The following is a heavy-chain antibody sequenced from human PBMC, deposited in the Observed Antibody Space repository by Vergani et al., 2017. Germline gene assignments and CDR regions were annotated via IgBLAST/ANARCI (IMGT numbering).Heavy chain of an antibody. J-gene: IGHJ4*02. D-gene: IGHD2-2*02. V-gene: IGHV4-4*03. CDR3: ATIGYRRWGYYFDY. CDR2: ICHTEDT. CDR1: GDSISSNNC. Sequence: QVQLQESGPGLVKPPGTLSLTCAVSGDSISSNNCWTWVRQPPGKGLEWIGEICHTEDTKYSPSPKSRVTVSVDVSRNLFSLRLNSGTAADTAVYYCATIGYRRWGYYFDYWGQGILVTVSS.